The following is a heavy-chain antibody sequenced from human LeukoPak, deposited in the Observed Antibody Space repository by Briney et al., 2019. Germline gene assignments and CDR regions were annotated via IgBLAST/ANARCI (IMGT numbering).Heavy chain of an antibody. J-gene: IGHJ4*02. CDR2: ISYDGSNK. CDR1: GFTFSSYG. Sequence: PGRSLRLSCAASGFTFSSYGMHWVRQAPGKGLGWVAVISYDGSNKYYADSVKGRFTISRDNSKNTLYLQMNSLRAEDTAVYYCAKDGPWSSRSGSLDYWGQGTLVTVSS. V-gene: IGHV3-30*18. CDR3: AKDGPWSSRSGSLDY. D-gene: IGHD6-13*01.